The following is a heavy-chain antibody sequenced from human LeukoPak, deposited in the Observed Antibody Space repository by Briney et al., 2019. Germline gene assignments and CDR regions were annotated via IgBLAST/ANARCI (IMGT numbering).Heavy chain of an antibody. D-gene: IGHD4-17*01. CDR1: GASIDTRNSY. CDR3: ARHARRSFYGDYLGFDY. J-gene: IGHJ4*02. V-gene: IGHV4-39*01. CDR2: IYHSGTT. Sequence: SETLSLTCTVSGASIDTRNSYWGWIRQPPGRGLEWIGTIYHSGTTYYGPSLESRVSISVDTSKNQFSAKLNSVSAADTAVYYCARHARRSFYGDYLGFDYWGQGILVIVSS.